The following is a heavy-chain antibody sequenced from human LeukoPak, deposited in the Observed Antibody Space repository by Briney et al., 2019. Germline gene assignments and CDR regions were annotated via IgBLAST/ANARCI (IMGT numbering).Heavy chain of an antibody. D-gene: IGHD3-9*01. CDR3: AREGYDMLTGSLAAIGYYFDY. V-gene: IGHV3-7*01. Sequence: GGSLRLSCAASGFTFSSYWMSWVRQAPGKGLEWVANIKQDGSEKYYVDSVKGRFTISRDNAKNSLYLQTNSLRAEDTAVYYCAREGYDMLTGSLAAIGYYFDYWGQGTLVTVSS. J-gene: IGHJ4*02. CDR1: GFTFSSYW. CDR2: IKQDGSEK.